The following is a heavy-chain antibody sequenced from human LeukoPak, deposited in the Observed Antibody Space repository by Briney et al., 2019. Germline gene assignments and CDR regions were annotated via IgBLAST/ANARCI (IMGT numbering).Heavy chain of an antibody. Sequence: GASVKVSCKASGYSFTGYYMHWVRQAPGQGLEWMGWINPNSGGTHYPQKFQGRVTMTRDTSISTAYMELSSLRSDDTAIYYCARGPYSTSPHFDYWGQGTLVTVSS. CDR3: ARGPYSTSPHFDY. J-gene: IGHJ4*02. CDR1: GYSFTGYY. D-gene: IGHD6-6*01. CDR2: INPNSGGT. V-gene: IGHV1-2*02.